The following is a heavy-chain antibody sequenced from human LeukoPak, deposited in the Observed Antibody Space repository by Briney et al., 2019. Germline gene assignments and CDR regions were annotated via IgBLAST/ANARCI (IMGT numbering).Heavy chain of an antibody. CDR2: IYYSGST. CDR1: GFAFSSYS. Sequence: GSLRLSCAASGFAFSSYSMNWVRQPPGKGLEWIGTIYYSGSTYYNPSLKGRVTISVDTSKNQFSLKLSSVTAADTAVYYCARRNGGMGGYFDWGQGTLVTVSS. V-gene: IGHV4-39*07. CDR3: ARRNGGMGGYFD. J-gene: IGHJ4*02. D-gene: IGHD1-26*01.